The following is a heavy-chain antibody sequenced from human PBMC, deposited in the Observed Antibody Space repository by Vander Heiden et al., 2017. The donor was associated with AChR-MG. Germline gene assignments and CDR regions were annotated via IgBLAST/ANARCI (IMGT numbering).Heavy chain of an antibody. CDR2: IYHSGST. J-gene: IGHJ2*01. CDR1: GGSISSGGYS. Sequence: QLQLQESGSGLVKPSQTLSLTCAVSGGSISSGGYSWSWIRQPPGKGLEWIGYIYHSGSTYYNPSLKSRVTISVDRSKNQFSLKLSSVTAADTAVYYCARDGAEGDERYFDLWGRGTLVTVSS. V-gene: IGHV4-30-2*01. D-gene: IGHD2-21*02. CDR3: ARDGAEGDERYFDL.